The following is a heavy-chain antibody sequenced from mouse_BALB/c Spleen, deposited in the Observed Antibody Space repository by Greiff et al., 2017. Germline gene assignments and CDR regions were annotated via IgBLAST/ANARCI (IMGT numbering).Heavy chain of an antibody. CDR1: GDSITSGY. D-gene: IGHD6-5*01. Sequence: EVKLMESGPSLVKPSQTLSLTCSVTGDSITSGYWNWIRKFPGNKLEYMGYISYSGSTYYNPSLKSRISITRDTSKNQYYLQLNSVTTEDTATYYCARWAYDYYAMDYWGQGTSVTVSS. V-gene: IGHV3-8*02. CDR2: ISYSGST. CDR3: ARWAYDYYAMDY. J-gene: IGHJ4*01.